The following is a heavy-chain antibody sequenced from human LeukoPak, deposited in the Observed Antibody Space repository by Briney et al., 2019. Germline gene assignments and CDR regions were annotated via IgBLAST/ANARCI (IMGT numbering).Heavy chain of an antibody. V-gene: IGHV4-34*01. Sequence: SETLSLTCTVYGGSFSGYYWTWIRQPPGKGLEWIGEINHSGITNYNPSLKSRVTISVDTSKNQFSLKLSSVTAADTAVYYCARTRVTERYYYDGSGYYYFDYWGQGTLVTVSS. CDR3: ARTRVTERYYYDGSGYYYFDY. J-gene: IGHJ4*02. CDR1: GGSFSGYY. CDR2: INHSGIT. D-gene: IGHD3-22*01.